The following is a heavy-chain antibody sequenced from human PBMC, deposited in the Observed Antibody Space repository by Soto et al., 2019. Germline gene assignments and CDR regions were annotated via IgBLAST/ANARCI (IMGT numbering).Heavy chain of an antibody. V-gene: IGHV4-34*01. D-gene: IGHD5-18*01. Sequence: SETLSLTCAVYGGSFSGYYWSWIRQPPGKGLEWIGEINHSGSTNYNPSLKSRVTISVDTSKNQFYLKLSSVTAADTAVYYCARLNGYSYGYYYYYGMDVWGQGTTVTVSS. CDR1: GGSFSGYY. CDR2: INHSGST. J-gene: IGHJ6*02. CDR3: ARLNGYSYGYYYYYGMDV.